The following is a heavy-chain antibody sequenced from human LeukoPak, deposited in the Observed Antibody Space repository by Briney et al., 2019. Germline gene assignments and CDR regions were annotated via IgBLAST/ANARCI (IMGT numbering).Heavy chain of an antibody. D-gene: IGHD2-2*01. V-gene: IGHV4-4*07. CDR1: GGSFSGYY. CDR2: IYTSGST. Sequence: PSETLSLTCAVYGGSFSGYYWSWIRQPAGKGLEWIGRIYTSGSTNYNPSLKSRVTISVDTSKNQFSLKLSSVTAADTAVYYCARESVVVPAAYNWFDPWGQGTLVTVSS. CDR3: ARESVVVPAAYNWFDP. J-gene: IGHJ5*02.